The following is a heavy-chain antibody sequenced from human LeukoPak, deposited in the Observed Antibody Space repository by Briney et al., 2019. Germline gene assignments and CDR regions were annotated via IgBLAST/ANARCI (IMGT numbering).Heavy chain of an antibody. CDR1: GYTFTGHY. J-gene: IGHJ4*02. V-gene: IGHV1-2*02. CDR2: INPNSGGT. Sequence: ASVKVSCKASGYTFTGHYMHWVRQAPGQGLEWMGWINPNSGGTKYAQKFQGRVTLTRDTSMSTAYMELSRLRSDDTAVYYCAREREYSGYDSDYWGQGTLVTVSS. D-gene: IGHD5-12*01. CDR3: AREREYSGYDSDY.